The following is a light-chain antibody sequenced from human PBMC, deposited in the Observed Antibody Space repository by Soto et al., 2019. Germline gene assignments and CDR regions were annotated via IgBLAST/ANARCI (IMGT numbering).Light chain of an antibody. J-gene: IGKJ1*01. V-gene: IGKV1-9*01. CDR2: AAS. CDR3: QHYNSYSEA. Sequence: DIQMTQSQSSLSASVCDRVAMTFRASQSIVTYSNWYLQKPGKAPKLLIYAASNLQSGVPSRFSGSGSGTEFTLTISSLQPDDFATYYCQHYNSYSEAFGQGTKVHI. CDR1: QSIVTY.